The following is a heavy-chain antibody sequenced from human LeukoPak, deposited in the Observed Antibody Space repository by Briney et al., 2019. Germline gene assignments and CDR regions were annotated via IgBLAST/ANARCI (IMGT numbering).Heavy chain of an antibody. Sequence: PETLSLTCTVSGGSISSYYWSWIRQPAGKGLEWIGRIYTSGSTNYNPSLKSRVTMSVDTSKNQFSLKLSSVTAADTAVYYCARQPLSGWYVGCFDYWGQGTLVTVSS. CDR1: GGSISSYY. CDR2: IYTSGST. CDR3: ARQPLSGWYVGCFDY. D-gene: IGHD6-19*01. V-gene: IGHV4-4*07. J-gene: IGHJ4*02.